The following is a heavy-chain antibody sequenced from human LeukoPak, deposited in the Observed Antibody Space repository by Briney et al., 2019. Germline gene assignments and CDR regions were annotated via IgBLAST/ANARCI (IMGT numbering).Heavy chain of an antibody. CDR3: AKAGLFVRSYGPTFDY. CDR1: GFTFSSYG. V-gene: IGHV3-30*18. D-gene: IGHD5-18*01. CDR2: ISYDGSNK. J-gene: IGHJ4*02. Sequence: GGSLRLSCAASGFTFSSYGMHWVRQAPGKGLEWVAVISYDGSNKYYADSVKGRFTISRDNSKNTLYLQMNSLTAEDTAVYYCAKAGLFVRSYGPTFDYWGQGALVTVSS.